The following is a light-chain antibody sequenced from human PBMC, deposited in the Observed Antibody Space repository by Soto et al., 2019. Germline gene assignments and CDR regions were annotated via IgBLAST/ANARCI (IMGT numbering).Light chain of an antibody. V-gene: IGLV1-40*01. Sequence: QSVLTQPPSVSGAPGQRVIISCTGSASNIGAGYDVHWYQQLPGTAPRLLIYGNINRPSGVPDRFSGFKSGTSVSLAITGLQAEDEGDYYCQTYVSSRSGSEVFGGGTKLTVL. CDR1: ASNIGAGYD. CDR2: GNI. CDR3: QTYVSSRSGSEV. J-gene: IGLJ2*01.